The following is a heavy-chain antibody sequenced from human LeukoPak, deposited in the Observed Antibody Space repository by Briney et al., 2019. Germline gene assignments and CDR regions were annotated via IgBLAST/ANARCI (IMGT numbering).Heavy chain of an antibody. D-gene: IGHD3-22*01. Sequence: ASVKVSCKASGYTFTSYGISWVRQAPGQGLEWMGWISAYNGNTNYAQKLQGRVTMTTDTSTSTAYMELRSLRSDDTAVYYCARDYYDSSGSEPPDYWGQGTLVTVSS. CDR1: GYTFTSYG. V-gene: IGHV1-18*01. J-gene: IGHJ4*02. CDR3: ARDYYDSSGSEPPDY. CDR2: ISAYNGNT.